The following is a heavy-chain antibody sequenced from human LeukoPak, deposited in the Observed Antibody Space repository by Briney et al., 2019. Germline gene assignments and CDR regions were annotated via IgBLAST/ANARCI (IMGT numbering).Heavy chain of an antibody. CDR3: AREGYCSSTSCPAPLVYMDV. D-gene: IGHD2-2*01. CDR1: GGSISSGDYH. J-gene: IGHJ6*03. CDR2: IHHSGKT. Sequence: SETLSLTCTVGGGSISSGDYHWGWIRQPPGKGLEWIGSIHHSGKTYYNPSLKSRVTMSVDTSKNQFSLKLSSVTAADTAVYYCAREGYCSSTSCPAPLVYMDVWGKGTTVTVSS. V-gene: IGHV4-39*07.